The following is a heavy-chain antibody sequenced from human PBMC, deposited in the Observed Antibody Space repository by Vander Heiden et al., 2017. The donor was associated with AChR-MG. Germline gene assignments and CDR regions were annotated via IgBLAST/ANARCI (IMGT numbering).Heavy chain of an antibody. J-gene: IGHJ6*02. CDR1: GYTFTGHY. D-gene: IGHD2-15*01. CDR2: INPNSGGT. V-gene: IGHV1-2*02. Sequence: QVQLVQSGAEVKKPAASVKVSCKAPGYTFTGHYTPRGRQAPGQGLEWMGWINPNSGGTNYAQKFQGRVTMTRDTSISTAYMELSRLRSDDTAVYYCARDIGVVVAATQYYYYYGMDVWGQGTTVTVSS. CDR3: ARDIGVVVAATQYYYYYGMDV.